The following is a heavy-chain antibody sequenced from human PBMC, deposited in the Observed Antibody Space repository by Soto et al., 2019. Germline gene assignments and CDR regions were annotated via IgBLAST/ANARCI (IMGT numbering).Heavy chain of an antibody. CDR3: ARVRFLEWFTDGMDV. D-gene: IGHD3-3*01. Sequence: ASVKVSCKASGGTFSSYAISWVRQAPGQGLEWMGGIIPIFGTANYAQKFQGRVTITADESTSTAYMELSSLRSEDTAVYYCARVRFLEWFTDGMDVWGQGTTVTVSS. CDR2: IIPIFGTA. CDR1: GGTFSSYA. J-gene: IGHJ6*02. V-gene: IGHV1-69*13.